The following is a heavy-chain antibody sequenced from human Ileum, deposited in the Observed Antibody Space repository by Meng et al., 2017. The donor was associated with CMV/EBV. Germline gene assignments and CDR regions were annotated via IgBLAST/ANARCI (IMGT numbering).Heavy chain of an antibody. J-gene: IGHJ2*01. CDR1: VYSGSIIVAI. Sequence: QLQLQQAEPGLVILSQTLALPRSITVYSGSIIVAICNWIRHSPSRGLEWLGKTCYRSKWYNDYAPSVKSRIIVKPDTSKNQFSLQLNSVTPEDTAVYYCAREKCYEWYFDFWGRGTLVTVSS. CDR2: TCYRSKWYN. V-gene: IGHV6-1*01. CDR3: AREKCYEWYFDF. D-gene: IGHD3-16*01.